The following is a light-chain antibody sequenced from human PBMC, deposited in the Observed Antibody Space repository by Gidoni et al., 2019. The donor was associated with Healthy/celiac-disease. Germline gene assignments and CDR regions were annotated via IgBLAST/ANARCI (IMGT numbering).Light chain of an antibody. J-gene: IGKJ2*01. CDR1: QSVSSSY. V-gene: IGKV3-20*01. CDR3: QQYGSPMYT. CDR2: GAS. Sequence: VFTQSPRTLSLSPGERATLSCRASQSVSSSYLAWYQQKPGQAPRLLIYGASSRATGIPDRFSGSGSGTDFTLTISRLEPEDFAVYYCQQYGSPMYTFGQGTKLEIK.